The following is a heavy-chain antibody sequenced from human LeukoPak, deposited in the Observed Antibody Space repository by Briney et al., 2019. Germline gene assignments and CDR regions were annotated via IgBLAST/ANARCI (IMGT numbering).Heavy chain of an antibody. D-gene: IGHD6-13*01. V-gene: IGHV1-18*01. CDR2: ISAYNGNT. J-gene: IGHJ1*01. Sequence: GASVKVSCKASGYTFTSYGISWVRQAPGQGLEWMGWISAYNGNTNYAQKLQGRVTMTTDTSTSTAYMELRSLRSEDTAVYYCARDRRVYSSSWYEYGYWGQGTLLTVPS. CDR3: ARDRRVYSSSWYEYGY. CDR1: GYTFTSYG.